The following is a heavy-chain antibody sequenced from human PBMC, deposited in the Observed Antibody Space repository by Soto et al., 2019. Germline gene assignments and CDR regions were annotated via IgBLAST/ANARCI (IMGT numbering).Heavy chain of an antibody. CDR1: GFTFSSHA. CDR2: IWYDGSKE. D-gene: IGHD5-18*01. J-gene: IGHJ4*02. Sequence: QVQLVESGGGVVQPGRSLRLSCAASGFTFSSHAMHWVRQAPGKGLEWVAVIWYDGSKEYYGDSVKGRFTISRDDSKNTLHLQMNSLREEDTAVYYCARDPGYSRFAFDYWGQGNLVTVSS. V-gene: IGHV3-33*01. CDR3: ARDPGYSRFAFDY.